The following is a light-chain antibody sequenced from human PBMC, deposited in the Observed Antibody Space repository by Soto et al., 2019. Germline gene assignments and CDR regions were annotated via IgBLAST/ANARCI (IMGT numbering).Light chain of an antibody. J-gene: IGKJ5*01. CDR2: DAS. CDR3: QRYGSSPRIT. V-gene: IGKV3-20*01. Sequence: EIVVTQTPATLSLSSGERATLSCRASQSVSSYLAWYQQKPGQAPRLLIHDASNRATGIPARFSGSGSGTDFTLTISRLEPEDFAVYFCQRYGSSPRITFGQGTRLEI. CDR1: QSVSSY.